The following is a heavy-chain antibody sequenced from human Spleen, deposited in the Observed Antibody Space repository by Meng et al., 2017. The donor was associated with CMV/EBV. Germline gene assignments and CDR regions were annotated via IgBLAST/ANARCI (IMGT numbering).Heavy chain of an antibody. J-gene: IGHJ4*02. CDR2: ISAYNGNT. V-gene: IGHV1-18*01. CDR1: GYTFTSYG. CDR3: AASGAVAGALDY. D-gene: IGHD6-19*01. Sequence: QGQLVHAGDELKKPGASVQASCKASGYTFTSYGISWVRQAPGPGLEWMGWISAYNGNTNYAQKLQGRVTMTTDTSTSTAYMELRSLRSDDTAVYYCAASGAVAGALDYWGQGTLVTVSS.